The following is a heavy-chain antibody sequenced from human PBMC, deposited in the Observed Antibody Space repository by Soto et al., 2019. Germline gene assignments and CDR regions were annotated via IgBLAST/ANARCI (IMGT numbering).Heavy chain of an antibody. CDR1: GFTFSRFA. V-gene: IGHV3-23*01. J-gene: IGHJ6*02. CDR3: AKDSLGDYYYYGLDV. Sequence: EVQLLESGGGLVQPGGSLRLSCAASGFTFSRFAMNWVRQAPGKGLAWVSGIGGSGGTTYYADSVKGRFTLSRDNSKNPLFLQMNSLRAEDTAVYYCAKDSLGDYYYYGLDVWGQGTTVTVSS. CDR2: IGGSGGTT. D-gene: IGHD2-15*01.